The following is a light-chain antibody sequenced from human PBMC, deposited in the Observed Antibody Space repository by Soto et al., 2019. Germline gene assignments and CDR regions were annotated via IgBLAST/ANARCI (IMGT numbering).Light chain of an antibody. CDR3: ATWDDSLSAAV. Sequence: QSVLTQPPSVSAAPGQKVTISCSGSSSNIGISYVSWYQHLPGTAPKLLIYDNDNRPPGIPDRFCGSKSGAAATLDITGLQTGDEADYYCATWDDSLSAAVFGPGTKLTVL. V-gene: IGLV1-51*01. J-gene: IGLJ1*01. CDR1: SSNIGISY. CDR2: DND.